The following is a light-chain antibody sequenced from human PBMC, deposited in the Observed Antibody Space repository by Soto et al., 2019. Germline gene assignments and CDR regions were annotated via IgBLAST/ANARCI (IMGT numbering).Light chain of an antibody. CDR2: RNN. Sequence: QSVLTQPPSASGTPGQWVTISCSGTSSNIGSNIVNWYKQLPGTAPKLLIYRNNERPSGVSARFSGSKSGTSASLAISGLQSEDEADYYCAAWDDSLKGRVFGGGTKLTVL. CDR3: AAWDDSLKGRV. J-gene: IGLJ3*02. CDR1: SSNIGSNI. V-gene: IGLV1-44*01.